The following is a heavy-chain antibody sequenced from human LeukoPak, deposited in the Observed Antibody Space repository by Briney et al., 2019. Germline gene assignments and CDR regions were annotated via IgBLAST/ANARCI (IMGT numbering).Heavy chain of an antibody. CDR1: GFTFSTYA. J-gene: IGHJ5*02. Sequence: GGSLRLSCAASGFTFSTYAMNWVRQAPGKGLEWVSTISGSSEGTYYADSVKGRFTISRDSSKDTVYLQMDSLRAEDTAVYYCAKGSDYNLYFDHWGQGALDTVSS. CDR3: AKGSDYNLYFDH. D-gene: IGHD1-26*01. CDR2: ISGSSEGT. V-gene: IGHV3-23*01.